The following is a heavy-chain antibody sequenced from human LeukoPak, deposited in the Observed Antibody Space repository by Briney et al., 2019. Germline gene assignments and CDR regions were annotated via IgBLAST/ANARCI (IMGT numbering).Heavy chain of an antibody. J-gene: IGHJ4*02. CDR1: GFTFRAYS. Sequence: GGSLRLSCAASGFTFRAYSMTWFRQAPGKGLEWLSYISSSSSTIYYADSVKGRFTISGDNAKTSLYLQLDSLRADDTAVYYCARDRGDTSTGYVVDYWGQGTLVAVSS. CDR2: ISSSSSTI. D-gene: IGHD3-9*01. CDR3: ARDRGDTSTGYVVDY. V-gene: IGHV3-48*04.